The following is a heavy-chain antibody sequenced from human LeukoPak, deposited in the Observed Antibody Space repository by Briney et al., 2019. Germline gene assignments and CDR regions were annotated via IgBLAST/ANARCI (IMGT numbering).Heavy chain of an antibody. J-gene: IGHJ4*02. Sequence: GGSLRLSCAGSGFTFDDYAMHWVRQAPGKGVEWVSLISGDGGSTYYADSVKGRFTISRDNSKNSLYLQMNSLRTEDTALYYCAKDTDSSGWYGRDYWGQGTLVTVSS. CDR1: GFTFDDYA. CDR2: ISGDGGST. D-gene: IGHD6-19*01. V-gene: IGHV3-43*02. CDR3: AKDTDSSGWYGRDY.